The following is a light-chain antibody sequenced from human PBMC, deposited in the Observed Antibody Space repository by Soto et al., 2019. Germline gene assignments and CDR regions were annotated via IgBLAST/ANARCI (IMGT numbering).Light chain of an antibody. CDR1: QGVGST. Sequence: EIVMTQSPATLSVSPGERVTLSCRASQGVGSTLAWYRQQPGQAPRLLIYDAYIRATGVPARFSGSGSGTEFTLTISSMQSEDFAVYYCQHYGSSPLPFGGGTKLDVK. CDR3: QHYGSSPLP. CDR2: DAY. J-gene: IGKJ4*01. V-gene: IGKV3-15*01.